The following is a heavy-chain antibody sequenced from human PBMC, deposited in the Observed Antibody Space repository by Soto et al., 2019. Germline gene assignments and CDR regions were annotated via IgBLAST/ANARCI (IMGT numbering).Heavy chain of an antibody. CDR3: AKARHYDFLNAFCRDFDC. D-gene: IGHD3-9*01. CDR2: ISSSSSYI. CDR1: GFTFSSYS. V-gene: IGHV3-21*04. J-gene: IGHJ4*02. Sequence: PGGSLRLSCAASGFTFSSYSMNWVRQAPGKGLEWVSSISSSSSYIYYADSVKGRFTISRDNSKNTMYLQMNSLRAEDTALYYCAKARHYDFLNAFCRDFDCWGQGTPVTAPQ.